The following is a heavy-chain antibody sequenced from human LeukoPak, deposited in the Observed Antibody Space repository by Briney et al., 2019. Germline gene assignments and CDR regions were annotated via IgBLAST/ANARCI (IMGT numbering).Heavy chain of an antibody. CDR1: GFTFTSYA. CDR3: AKGYRGNYDY. Sequence: GGSLRLSCAASGFTFTSYAMTWVRQAPGKGLEWVSATIDRGDRTYYADSVKGRFTISRDNSKNTLYLQMNNLRAEGTAVYYCAKGYRGNYDYWGQGTLVTVSS. D-gene: IGHD1-26*01. V-gene: IGHV3-23*01. J-gene: IGHJ4*02. CDR2: TIDRGDRT.